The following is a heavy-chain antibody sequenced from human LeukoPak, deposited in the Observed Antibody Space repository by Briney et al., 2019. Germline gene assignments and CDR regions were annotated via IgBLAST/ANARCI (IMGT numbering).Heavy chain of an antibody. D-gene: IGHD3-3*01. CDR2: IKQDGSEK. V-gene: IGHV3-7*01. CDR1: GFTFSSYW. J-gene: IGHJ3*02. Sequence: GGSLRLSCAASGFTFSSYWMSWVRQAPGKGLEWVANIKQDGSEKYYVDSVKGRFTISRDNAKNSLYLQMNSLRAEDTAVYYCARNYDFWSGYYAGDDAFDIWGQGTMVTVSS. CDR3: ARNYDFWSGYYAGDDAFDI.